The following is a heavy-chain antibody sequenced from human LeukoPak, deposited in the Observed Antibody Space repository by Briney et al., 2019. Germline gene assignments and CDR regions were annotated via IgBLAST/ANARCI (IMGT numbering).Heavy chain of an antibody. CDR2: IYTSGST. Sequence: SETLSLTCTVSGGSISSYYWSWIRQPPGKGLEWIGYIYTSGSTNYNPSLKSRVTISVDTSKNQFSLKLSSVTAADTAVYYCARHSDIVLMVYPTTPFDYWGQGTLVTVSS. V-gene: IGHV4-4*09. J-gene: IGHJ4*02. CDR1: GGSISSYY. CDR3: ARHSDIVLMVYPTTPFDY. D-gene: IGHD2-8*01.